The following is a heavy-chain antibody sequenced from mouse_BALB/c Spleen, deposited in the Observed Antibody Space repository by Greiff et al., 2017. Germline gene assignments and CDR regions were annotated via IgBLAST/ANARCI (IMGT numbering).Heavy chain of an antibody. Sequence: EVKLMESGGGLVQPGGSRKLSCAASGFTFSSFGMHWVRQAPEKGLEWVAYISSGSSTIYYADTVKGRFTISRDNPKNTLFLQITSLRSEDTAMYYCARDGNYPWFAYWGQGTLVTVSA. CDR1: GFTFSSFG. J-gene: IGHJ3*01. V-gene: IGHV5-17*02. D-gene: IGHD2-1*01. CDR2: ISSGSSTI. CDR3: ARDGNYPWFAY.